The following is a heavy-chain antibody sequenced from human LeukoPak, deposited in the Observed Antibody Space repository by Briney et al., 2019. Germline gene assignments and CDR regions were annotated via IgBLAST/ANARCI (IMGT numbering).Heavy chain of an antibody. V-gene: IGHV4-59*01. D-gene: IGHD3-22*01. J-gene: IGHJ6*03. Sequence: GSLRLSCAASGFTLSTYWMSWIRQPPGKGLEWIGYIYYSGSTNYNPSLKSRVTISVDTSKSQFSLRLSSVTAADTAVYYCARMSYYYDSSGYYDYYYYYYMDVWGKGTTVTVSS. CDR3: ARMSYYYDSSGYYDYYYYYYMDV. CDR2: IYYSGST. CDR1: GFTLSTYW.